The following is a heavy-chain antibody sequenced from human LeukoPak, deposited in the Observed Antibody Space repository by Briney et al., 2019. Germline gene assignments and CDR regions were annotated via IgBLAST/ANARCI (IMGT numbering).Heavy chain of an antibody. V-gene: IGHV3-30*04. CDR1: GFTFSSYA. Sequence: PGGSLRLSCAASGFTFSSYAMHWGRQAPGKGLEWVAVISYDGRNKYYADSVKGRFTISRDNSKNTLYLQMNSLRAEDTAVYYCARDRGRTWGTTVTTYWFDPWGQGALVSVSS. D-gene: IGHD4-17*01. J-gene: IGHJ5*02. CDR2: ISYDGRNK. CDR3: ARDRGRTWGTTVTTYWFDP.